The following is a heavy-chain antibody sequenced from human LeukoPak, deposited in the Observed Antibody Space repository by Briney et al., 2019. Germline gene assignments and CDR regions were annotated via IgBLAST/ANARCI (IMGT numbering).Heavy chain of an antibody. CDR2: IYYSGST. J-gene: IGHJ1*01. D-gene: IGHD6-13*01. Sequence: KPSETLSLTCTVSGGSIISYFWSWIRQPPGKGLEWIGYIYYSGSTNYNPSLKSRVTISVDTSKNQFSLKLSSVTAADTAVYYCARSITSSWYGDFQHWGQGTLVTVSS. V-gene: IGHV4-59*01. CDR1: GGSIISYF. CDR3: ARSITSSWYGDFQH.